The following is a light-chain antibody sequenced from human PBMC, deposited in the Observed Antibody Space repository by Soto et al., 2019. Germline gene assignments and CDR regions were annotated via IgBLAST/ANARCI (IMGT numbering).Light chain of an antibody. J-gene: IGKJ4*01. CDR2: DAS. Sequence: EIVMTQSPATLSMSPGEIATLSCRATQIVSSSYLAWYQQKPGQTPRLLIYDASNRAAGIPARFSGSGSGTDFTLTISSLEPEDFAVYYCQQRSNWPLTFGGGTKVDIK. CDR3: QQRSNWPLT. V-gene: IGKV3-11*01. CDR1: QIVSSSY.